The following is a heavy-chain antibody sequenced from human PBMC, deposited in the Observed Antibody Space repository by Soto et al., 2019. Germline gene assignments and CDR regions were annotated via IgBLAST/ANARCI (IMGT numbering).Heavy chain of an antibody. J-gene: IGHJ4*02. CDR2: ISYDGSNK. Sequence: QVQLVESGGGVVQPGRSLRLSCAASGFPFSSYGMHWVREAPGKGLEWVAVISYDGSNKYYADSVKGRFTISRDNSASTLYLQMNSLRPEDTALYDCVGVQYYFDYRGQGTLVTVSP. V-gene: IGHV3-30*03. CDR3: VGVQYYFDY. D-gene: IGHD3-10*01. CDR1: GFPFSSYG.